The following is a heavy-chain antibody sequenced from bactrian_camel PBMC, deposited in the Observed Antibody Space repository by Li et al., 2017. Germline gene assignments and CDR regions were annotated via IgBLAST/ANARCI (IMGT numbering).Heavy chain of an antibody. Sequence: HVQLVESGGGSVKAGGSLTLTCVASGYTYNRYCMGWFRQVPGKGREGVAAFYHGGGSPYYADSVKGRFTISQDNTKNTVHLQMNDLTPEDTAMYYCAKGTSNYGYVGAWGFAPLRQGTQVTVSS. CDR2: FYHGGGSP. CDR1: GYTYNRYC. D-gene: IGHD5*01. J-gene: IGHJ4*01. V-gene: IGHV3S1*01.